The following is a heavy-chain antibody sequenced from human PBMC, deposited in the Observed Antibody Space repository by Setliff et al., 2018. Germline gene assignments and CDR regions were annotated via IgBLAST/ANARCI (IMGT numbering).Heavy chain of an antibody. CDR1: GDSISDAS. V-gene: IGHV4-59*01. CDR3: VREGYSEYFQD. J-gene: IGHJ1*01. CDR2: ISYSGIT. D-gene: IGHD1-1*01. Sequence: PSETLSLTCTVSGDSISDASIMAWIRQPPGKGLEWIGFISYSGITTYNVSLKSRVSISVDTSKNQLSLTLSSVTAADTAVYYCVREGYSEYFQDWGRGTLVTVSS.